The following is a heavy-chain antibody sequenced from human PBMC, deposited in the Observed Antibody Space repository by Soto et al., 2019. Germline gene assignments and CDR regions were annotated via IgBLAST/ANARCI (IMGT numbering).Heavy chain of an antibody. CDR3: ARERGGGGSSWDTFDY. D-gene: IGHD6-13*01. Sequence: QVQLVQSGGEVKKPGASVKVSCKASGYSFTNYSINWVRQAPGQGLEWMGWISAYNGNTYYAQNLQDRVTMTTDTSTSTAYMERRSLRSDDTAVDYWARERGGGGSSWDTFDYWGQGTLVTVSS. V-gene: IGHV1-18*01. J-gene: IGHJ4*02. CDR2: ISAYNGNT. CDR1: GYSFTNYS.